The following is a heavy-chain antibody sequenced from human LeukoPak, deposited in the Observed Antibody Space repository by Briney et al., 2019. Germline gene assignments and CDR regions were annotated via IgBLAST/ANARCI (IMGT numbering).Heavy chain of an antibody. CDR2: INSDGSST. CDR1: GFTFSSYW. D-gene: IGHD6-19*01. CDR3: ARGSSGWYYFDY. J-gene: IGHJ4*02. Sequence: GGSLRLSCAASGFTFSSYWMHWVRQAPGKGLVWVSRINSDGSSTSYADSVKGRFNISRDNSKNTLYLQMNSLRAEDTAVYYCARGSSGWYYFDYWGQGTLVTVSS. V-gene: IGHV3-74*01.